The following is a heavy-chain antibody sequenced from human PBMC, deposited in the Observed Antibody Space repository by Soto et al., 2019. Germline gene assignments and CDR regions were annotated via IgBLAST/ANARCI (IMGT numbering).Heavy chain of an antibody. CDR2: IYWDDDK. CDR1: GFSLTTSGVA. V-gene: IGHV2-5*02. Sequence: QITLKESGPTLVKPTQTLTLTCTFSGFSLTTSGVAVGWIRQPPGKALEWLALIYWDDDKRYSPPLRSRLTITKDTSKSQVVLTMTDMDPVDTGTYYCAQSKGEYYYSMAVWGQGTTVIVSS. J-gene: IGHJ6*02. CDR3: AQSKGEYYYSMAV.